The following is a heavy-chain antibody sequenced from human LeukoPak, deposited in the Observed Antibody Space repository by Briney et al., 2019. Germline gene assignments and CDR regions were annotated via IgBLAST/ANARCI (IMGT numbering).Heavy chain of an antibody. V-gene: IGHV3-30*02. CDR3: AKDSDSSGYKSIDY. CDR1: GFTFSSYG. Sequence: GESLRLSCAAAGFTFSSYGMHWVRQAPGKGLEWVAFIRYDGSNKYYADSVKGRFTISRDNSKNTLYLQMNSLRAEDTAVYYCAKDSDSSGYKSIDYGGQGTLVTVSS. CDR2: IRYDGSNK. D-gene: IGHD3-22*01. J-gene: IGHJ4*02.